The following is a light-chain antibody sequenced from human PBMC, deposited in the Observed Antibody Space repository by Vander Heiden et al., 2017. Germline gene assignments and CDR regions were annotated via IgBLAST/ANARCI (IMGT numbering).Light chain of an antibody. V-gene: IGKV4-1*01. J-gene: IGKJ2*01. CDR2: WAS. CDR1: QSVLYSSNNKNY. Sequence: DIVMTQSPDSLAVSLGERATINCKSSQSVLYSSNNKNYLAWYQQKPGQPPKLLIYWASTRESGVPDRFSGSGSGTDFTLTISSLQAEDVAVYYCQQDYSTPATFGQGTKLXIK. CDR3: QQDYSTPAT.